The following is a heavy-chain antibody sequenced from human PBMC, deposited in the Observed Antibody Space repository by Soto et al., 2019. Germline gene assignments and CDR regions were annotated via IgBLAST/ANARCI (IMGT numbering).Heavy chain of an antibody. V-gene: IGHV1-3*01. Sequence: GASLKVSCKASGYTFTSYSMHWVRQAPGQRLEWMGWINAGNGNTKYSQKFQGRVTITRDTSASTAYMELSSLRSEDTAVYYCARSTTHYYDSPYFDYWGQGTLVTVSS. D-gene: IGHD3-22*01. CDR1: GYTFTSYS. CDR3: ARSTTHYYDSPYFDY. J-gene: IGHJ4*02. CDR2: INAGNGNT.